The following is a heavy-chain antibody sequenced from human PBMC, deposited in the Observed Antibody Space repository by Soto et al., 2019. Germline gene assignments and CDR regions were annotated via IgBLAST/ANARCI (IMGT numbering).Heavy chain of an antibody. Sequence: PSETLSLTCTVSGGSISIGDYYWSWIRQPPGKGLEWIGYIYYSGSTYYNPSLKSRVTISVDTSKNQFSLKLSSVTAADTAVYYCARAPWGEPFDLWGRGTLVTVSS. CDR1: GGSISIGDYY. D-gene: IGHD3-16*01. J-gene: IGHJ2*01. CDR2: IYYSGST. V-gene: IGHV4-30-4*01. CDR3: ARAPWGEPFDL.